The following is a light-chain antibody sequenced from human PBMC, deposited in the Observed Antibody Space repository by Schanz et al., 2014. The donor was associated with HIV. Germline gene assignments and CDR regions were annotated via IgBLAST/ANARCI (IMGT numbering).Light chain of an antibody. CDR3: ATWVDSLNGWV. CDR2: AGN. V-gene: IGLV1-44*01. J-gene: IGLJ3*02. Sequence: QSVLTQPPSASGTPGQRVTISCSGSSSNIGINTVNWYQHLPGTAPQLLIYAGNQRASGVPDRLSGSGSGTSASLVISGLQSQDEADYYCATWVDSLNGWVFGGGTKPTVL. CDR1: SSNIGINT.